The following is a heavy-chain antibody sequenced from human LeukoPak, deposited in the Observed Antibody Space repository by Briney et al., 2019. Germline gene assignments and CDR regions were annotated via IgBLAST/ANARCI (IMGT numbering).Heavy chain of an antibody. J-gene: IGHJ4*02. CDR1: GFTFSSYE. D-gene: IGHD5-18*01. CDR3: ARVHYNTAMVDIDY. CDR2: ISSSGSSI. Sequence: PTGGSLRLSCAASGFTFSSYEMHWVRQAPGKGLEWISYISSSGSSIYYADSVKGRFTTSRDNGKNSLYLQMNSLRAEDTAVYYCARVHYNTAMVDIDYWGQGTLVTVSS. V-gene: IGHV3-48*03.